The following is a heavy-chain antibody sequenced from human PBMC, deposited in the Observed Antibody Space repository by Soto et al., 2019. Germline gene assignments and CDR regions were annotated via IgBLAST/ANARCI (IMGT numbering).Heavy chain of an antibody. CDR2: IYYTGRT. CDR3: AGMPVTTTNWLDP. J-gene: IGHJ5*02. CDR1: GGSVSSGNYY. D-gene: IGHD3-22*01. V-gene: IGHV4-61*01. Sequence: PSETLSLTCTVSGGSVSSGNYYWSWIRQPPGKGLDWIGYIYYTGRTNYNPSLKSRVTMSLDTSKNQFSLKLDSVTAADTAIYYCAGMPVTTTNWLDPWGQGTLGTAPQ.